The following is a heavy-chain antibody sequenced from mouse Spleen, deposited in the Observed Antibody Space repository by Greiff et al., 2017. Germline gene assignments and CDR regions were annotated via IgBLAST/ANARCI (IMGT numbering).Heavy chain of an antibody. D-gene: IGHD4-1*01. Sequence: QVQLQQPGPELVKPGASVTLSCKASGYTFTSYWLHWVKQRPGKGLEWIGNINPSNGGTNYNENFKSKATLTVDKSSSTAYIQLSSLTSEDSAVYYCARGWDGDWYFDVWGAGTTVTVSS. J-gene: IGHJ1*01. CDR3: ARGWDGDWYFDV. CDR2: INPSNGGT. CDR1: GYTFTSYW. V-gene: IGHV1-53*01.